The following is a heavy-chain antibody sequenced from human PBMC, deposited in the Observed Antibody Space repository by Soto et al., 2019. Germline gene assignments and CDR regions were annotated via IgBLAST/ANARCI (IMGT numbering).Heavy chain of an antibody. V-gene: IGHV3-48*02. CDR3: ARDNGIEGSFDP. CDR2: ISISSTTI. J-gene: IGHJ5*02. CDR1: GFTFSSYS. Sequence: EVQLVESGGGLVQPGGSLRLSCAASGFTFSSYSMNWVRQAPGQGLEWVSYISISSTTIYYADSVKGRFTISRDDAKNSLYLQMNSLRDEDTSVYYCARDNGIEGSFDPWGQGTLVTVSS.